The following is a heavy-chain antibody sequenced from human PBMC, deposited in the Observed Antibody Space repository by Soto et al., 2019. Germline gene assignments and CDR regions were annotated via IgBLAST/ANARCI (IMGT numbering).Heavy chain of an antibody. CDR3: ARDVWDSSGYFLDY. V-gene: IGHV3-33*05. J-gene: IGHJ4*02. CDR2: IKNDGTDA. Sequence: RRLSCAASGFTFSTYGIHWVRQAPGKGLEWAAVIKNDGTDAWYADSVKGRFTISRDNSKNTVFLQMSSLRDDDTAVYYCARDVWDSSGYFLDYWGQGTLVTVSS. CDR1: GFTFSTYG. D-gene: IGHD3-22*01.